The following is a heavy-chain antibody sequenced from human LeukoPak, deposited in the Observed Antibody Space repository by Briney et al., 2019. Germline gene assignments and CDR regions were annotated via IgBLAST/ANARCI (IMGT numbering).Heavy chain of an antibody. CDR3: ARGKGGYYYVLDY. J-gene: IGHJ4*02. D-gene: IGHD3-22*01. Sequence: ASVNVSCKASGYIFTSYYMHWVRQAPGQGLEWMGIINPSGGSTTYAQKFQGRVTLTRDTSTSTVYMELSSLRSEDTAVYYCARGKGGYYYVLDYWGQGTLVTVSS. CDR1: GYIFTSYY. V-gene: IGHV1-46*01. CDR2: INPSGGST.